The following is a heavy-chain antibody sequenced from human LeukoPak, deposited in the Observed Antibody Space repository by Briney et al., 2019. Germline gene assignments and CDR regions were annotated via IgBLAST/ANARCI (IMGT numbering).Heavy chain of an antibody. CDR2: INHSGST. CDR1: GGSFSGYY. Sequence: SETLSLTCAVYGGSFSGYYWSWIRQPPGKGLEWIGEINHSGSTNYNPSLRSRDTISVDTSKNQFSLKLSSVTAADTAVYYCARADFDWSPDAFDIWGQGTMVTVSS. CDR3: ARADFDWSPDAFDI. V-gene: IGHV4-34*01. D-gene: IGHD3-9*01. J-gene: IGHJ3*02.